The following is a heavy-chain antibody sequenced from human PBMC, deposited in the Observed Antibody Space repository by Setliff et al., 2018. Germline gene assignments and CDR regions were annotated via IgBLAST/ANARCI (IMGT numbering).Heavy chain of an antibody. Sequence: SVKVSCKASGGTFSSYAISWVRQAPGQGLEWMGGIIPILGIANYAQKFQGRVTITADKSTSTAYMELSSLRPEDTAVYYCARGKDYGDYGRWGQGTLVTVSS. CDR3: ARGKDYGDYGR. CDR2: IIPILGIA. V-gene: IGHV1-69*10. D-gene: IGHD4-17*01. J-gene: IGHJ4*02. CDR1: GGTFSSYA.